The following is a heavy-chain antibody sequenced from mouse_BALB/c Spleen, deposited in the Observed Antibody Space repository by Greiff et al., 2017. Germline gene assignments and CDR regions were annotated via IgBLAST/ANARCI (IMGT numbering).Heavy chain of an antibody. D-gene: IGHD2-1*01. CDR3: ARDYGNHAMDY. J-gene: IGHJ4*01. V-gene: IGHV5-9-4*01. CDR2: ISSGGSYT. CDR1: GFTFSSYA. Sequence: EVQLVESGGGLVKPGGSLKLSCAASGFTFSSYAMSWVRQSPEKRLEWVAEISSGGSYTYYPDTVTGRSTISRDNAKNTLYLEMSSLRSEDTAMYYCARDYGNHAMDYWGQGTSVTVSS.